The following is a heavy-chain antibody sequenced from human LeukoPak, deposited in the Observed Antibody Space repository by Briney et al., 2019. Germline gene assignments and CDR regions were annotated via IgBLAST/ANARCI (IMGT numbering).Heavy chain of an antibody. D-gene: IGHD1-26*01. J-gene: IGHJ5*01. Sequence: GASVKVSCRSSGGTFNTHIFNWVRQAPGQGLEWMGRITPIIGTTKFAEKFQSRITITADRSTSTAYLELSDLTYDDTAVYYCTRVTLRGSKYNWFDPWGQGTHVSVYS. CDR1: GGTFNTHI. V-gene: IGHV1-69*08. CDR2: ITPIIGTT. CDR3: TRVTLRGSKYNWFDP.